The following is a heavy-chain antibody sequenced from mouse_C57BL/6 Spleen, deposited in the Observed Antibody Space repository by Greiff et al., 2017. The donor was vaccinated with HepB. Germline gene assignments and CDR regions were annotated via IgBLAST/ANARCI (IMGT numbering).Heavy chain of an antibody. CDR1: GYTFTSYW. V-gene: IGHV1-50*01. Sequence: QVQLQQPGAELVKPGASVKLSCKASGYTFTSYWMQWVKQRPGQGLEWIGEIDPSDSYTNYNQKFKGKATLTVDTSSSTAYMQLSSLTSEDSAVYYCARWGSALALYFGCWGQGTTLTVA. CDR2: IDPSDSYT. D-gene: IGHD3-1*01. CDR3: ARWGSALALYFGC. J-gene: IGHJ2*01.